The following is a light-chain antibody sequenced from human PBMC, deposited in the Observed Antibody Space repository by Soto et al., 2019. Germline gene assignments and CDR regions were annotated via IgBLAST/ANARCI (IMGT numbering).Light chain of an antibody. CDR1: SSDVGGYNY. V-gene: IGLV2-14*01. J-gene: IGLJ1*01. CDR3: SSYTSSNTYV. Sequence: QSVLTQPASLSGSPGQSIAISCTGTSSDVGGYNYVSWYQQHPGKAPKLMIYDVSNRPSGVSNRFSGSTSGNTASLTISGLQAKDEADYYCSSYTSSNTYVLGTGTKVTVL. CDR2: DVS.